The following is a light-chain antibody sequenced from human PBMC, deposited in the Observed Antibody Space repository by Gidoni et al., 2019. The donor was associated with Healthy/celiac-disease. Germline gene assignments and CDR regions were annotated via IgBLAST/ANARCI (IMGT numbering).Light chain of an antibody. V-gene: IGLV2-14*01. CDR2: DVS. CDR3: SSYTSSSTLPYV. CDR1: RSDVGGYNY. Sequence: QSALTHPASVSGSPGQSITISCTGTRSDVGGYNYVSWYQQHPGKAPKLMIYDVSNRPSGVSNRFSGSKSGNTASLTISGLQAEDEADYYCSSYTSSSTLPYVFGTGTKVTVL. J-gene: IGLJ1*01.